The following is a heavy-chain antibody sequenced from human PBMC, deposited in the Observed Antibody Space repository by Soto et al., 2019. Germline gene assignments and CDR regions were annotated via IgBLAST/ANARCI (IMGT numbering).Heavy chain of an antibody. J-gene: IGHJ3*02. D-gene: IGHD3-10*01. V-gene: IGHV3-33*01. CDR2: IWYDGSNK. CDR1: GFTFSSYD. Sequence: QVQLVESGGGVVQPGRSLRLSCAASGFTFSSYDMHWVRQAPGKGLEWVAVIWYDGSNKYYADSVKGRFTISRDNSKNTLYLQMNSLRAEDTAVYYCAREKWFGELFRHDAFDIWGQGTMVTVSS. CDR3: AREKWFGELFRHDAFDI.